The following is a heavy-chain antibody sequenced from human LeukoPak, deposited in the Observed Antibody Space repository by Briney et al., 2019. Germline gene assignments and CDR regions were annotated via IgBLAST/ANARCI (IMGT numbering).Heavy chain of an antibody. V-gene: IGHV3-74*01. CDR2: ITGDGSST. J-gene: IGHJ4*02. D-gene: IGHD2/OR15-2a*01. Sequence: PGGSLRLSCTASGFTFSNYFMHWVRQVPGEGPVWVSRITGDGSSTSYADSVKGRFTISRDNAKNTLYLQMNSLRAEDTALYYCVRLYAYWGQETLVTVSS. CDR3: VRLYAY. CDR1: GFTFSNYF.